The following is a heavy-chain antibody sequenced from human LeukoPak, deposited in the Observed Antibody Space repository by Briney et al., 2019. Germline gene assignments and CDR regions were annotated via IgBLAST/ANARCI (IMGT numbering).Heavy chain of an antibody. CDR2: IWYDGSYK. V-gene: IGHV3-30*02. Sequence: GGSLRLSCAASGFTFSNYGMHWVRQAPGKGLEWVAVIWYDGSYKSYGDSVKGRFTISRDNSKNTLYLQMSSLRAEDTAVYHCVKDDSYYYDTSTYVAWGQGTLVTVSS. CDR3: VKDDSYYYDTSTYVA. D-gene: IGHD3-22*01. CDR1: GFTFSNYG. J-gene: IGHJ5*02.